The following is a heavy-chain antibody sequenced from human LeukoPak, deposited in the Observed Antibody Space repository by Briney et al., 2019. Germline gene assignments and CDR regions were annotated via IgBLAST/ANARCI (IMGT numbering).Heavy chain of an antibody. Sequence: PGGSLRLSCAASGVTVSSHYMSWVRQAPGKGLEWVSVIYGDGGTSYADSVKGRFTISRDTSKNTVYLQMNSLRAEDTAVYYCAKSGVEGSGSYDYWGQGTLVTVSS. D-gene: IGHD1-26*01. CDR2: IYGDGGT. CDR3: AKSGVEGSGSYDY. V-gene: IGHV3-53*01. J-gene: IGHJ4*02. CDR1: GVTVSSHY.